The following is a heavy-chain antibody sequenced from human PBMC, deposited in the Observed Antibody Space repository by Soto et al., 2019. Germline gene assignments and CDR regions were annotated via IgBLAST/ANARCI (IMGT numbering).Heavy chain of an antibody. CDR2: IIPILGIA. V-gene: IGHV1-69*04. Sequence: SVKVSCXASGGTFSSYIISWVRQAPGQGLEWMGRIIPILGIANYAQKFQGRVTITADKSTSTAYMELSSLRSEDTAVYYCARDADIVVVVASHGFDPWGQGTLVTVSS. CDR3: ARDADIVVVVASHGFDP. CDR1: GGTFSSYI. D-gene: IGHD2-15*01. J-gene: IGHJ5*02.